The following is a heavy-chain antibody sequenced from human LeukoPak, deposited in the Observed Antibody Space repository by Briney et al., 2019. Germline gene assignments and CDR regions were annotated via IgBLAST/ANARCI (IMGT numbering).Heavy chain of an antibody. CDR2: ISSSSSYI. Sequence: GGSLRLSCAASGFTFSSYSMNWVRQAPGKGLEWGSSISSSSSYIYYADSVKGRFTISRDNAKNSLYLQMNSLRDEDTAVYYCASSESYRFDYWGQGTLVTVSS. V-gene: IGHV3-21*01. CDR3: ASSESYRFDY. CDR1: GFTFSSYS. J-gene: IGHJ4*02. D-gene: IGHD1-26*01.